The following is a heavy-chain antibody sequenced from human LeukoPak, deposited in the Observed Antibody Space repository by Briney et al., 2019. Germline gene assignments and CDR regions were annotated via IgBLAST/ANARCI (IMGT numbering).Heavy chain of an antibody. D-gene: IGHD6-19*01. J-gene: IGHJ3*02. Sequence: SVKVSCKASGGTFSSYAISWVRQAPGQGLEWMGGIIPIFGTANYAQKFQGRVTITTDESTSTAYMELGSRRSEDTAVYYCARVLVNIAVAGTWGDAFDIWGQGTMVTVSS. V-gene: IGHV1-69*05. CDR3: ARVLVNIAVAGTWGDAFDI. CDR1: GGTFSSYA. CDR2: IIPIFGTA.